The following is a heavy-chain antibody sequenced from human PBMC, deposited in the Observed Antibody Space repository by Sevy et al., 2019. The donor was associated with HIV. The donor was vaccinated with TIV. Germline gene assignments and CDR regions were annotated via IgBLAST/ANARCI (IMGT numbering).Heavy chain of an antibody. CDR3: ARDRAGIAVAGDYDAFDI. CDR1: GYTFTSYG. Sequence: ASVKVSCKASGYTFTSYGISWVRQAPGQGLEWMGWISAYNGNTNYAQKLQGRVTMTTDTSTRTAYMELRGLRSDDTAGYYWARDRAGIAVAGDYDAFDIWGQGTMVTVSS. J-gene: IGHJ3*02. CDR2: ISAYNGNT. D-gene: IGHD6-19*01. V-gene: IGHV1-18*04.